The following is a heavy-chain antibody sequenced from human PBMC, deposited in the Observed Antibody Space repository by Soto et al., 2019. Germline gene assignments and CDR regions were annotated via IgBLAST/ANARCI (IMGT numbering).Heavy chain of an antibody. CDR2: ISWNSGTI. D-gene: IGHD3-3*01. J-gene: IGHJ4*02. V-gene: IGHV3-9*01. Sequence: ESVGGLEQPGRSLRLSCAASGFTYDDYAMHWVRQAPGKGLEWVSGISWNSGTIGYADSVKGRFTISRDNAKNSLYLQMNSLRAEGTAVYDCAISIFGVLITGAYFDSWGQATLVTVSP. CDR3: AISIFGVLITGAYFDS. CDR1: GFTYDDYA.